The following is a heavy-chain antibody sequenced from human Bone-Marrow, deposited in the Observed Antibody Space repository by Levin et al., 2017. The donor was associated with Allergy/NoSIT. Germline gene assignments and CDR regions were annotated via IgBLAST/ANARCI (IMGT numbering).Heavy chain of an antibody. J-gene: IGHJ6*03. CDR2: IFSSGST. CDR1: GGSLHNYY. V-gene: IGHV4-59*01. Sequence: SQTLSLTCTVSGGSLHNYYWTWVRQPPGKTLEWIGYIFSSGSTDYNPSLMSRVTISQDTSKNQFSLTLTSVTAADTAMYYCARRPARSFYYMDVWGKGATVTVSS. CDR3: ARRPARSFYYMDV. D-gene: IGHD6-25*01.